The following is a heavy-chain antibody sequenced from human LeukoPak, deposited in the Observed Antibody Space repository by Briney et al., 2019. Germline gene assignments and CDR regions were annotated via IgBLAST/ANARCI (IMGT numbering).Heavy chain of an antibody. CDR2: ISGSGGST. Sequence: PGGSLGLSCAASGFTFSSYAMSWVRQAPGKGLEWVSAISGSGGSTYYADSVKGRFTISRDNSKNTLYLQMNSLRAEDTAVYYCAKPPPEESSGWVAPDYFQHWGRGTLVTVSS. CDR3: AKPPPEESSGWVAPDYFQH. J-gene: IGHJ1*01. CDR1: GFTFSSYA. V-gene: IGHV3-23*01. D-gene: IGHD6-19*01.